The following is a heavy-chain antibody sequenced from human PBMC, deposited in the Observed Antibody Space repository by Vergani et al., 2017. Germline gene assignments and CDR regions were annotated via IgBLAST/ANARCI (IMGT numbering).Heavy chain of an antibody. CDR3: TRTEDYYDFWSGGAGTGWFDP. V-gene: IGHV3-49*04. Sequence: EVQLVESGGGLVKPGGSLRLSCAASGFTFSSYSMNWVRQAPGKGLEWVGFIRSKAYGGTTEDAASVKGRFTISRDDSKSIAYLQMNSLKTEDTAVYYCTRTEDYYDFWSGGAGTGWFDPWGQGTLVTVSS. CDR2: IRSKAYGGTT. CDR1: GFTFSSYS. D-gene: IGHD3-3*01. J-gene: IGHJ5*02.